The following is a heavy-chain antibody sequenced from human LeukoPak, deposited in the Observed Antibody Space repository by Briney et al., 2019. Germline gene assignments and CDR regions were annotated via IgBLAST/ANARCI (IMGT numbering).Heavy chain of an antibody. CDR1: GFTFSSYW. Sequence: PGGSLRLSCAASGFTFSSYWMTWVRQAPGKGLVWVSRINSDGSSTSYADSVKGRFTISRDNAKNTLYLQMNSLRGEDTAVYYCTRDDNYYGSGAFDYWGQGTLVAVSS. CDR3: TRDDNYYGSGAFDY. CDR2: INSDGSST. V-gene: IGHV3-74*01. J-gene: IGHJ4*02. D-gene: IGHD3-10*01.